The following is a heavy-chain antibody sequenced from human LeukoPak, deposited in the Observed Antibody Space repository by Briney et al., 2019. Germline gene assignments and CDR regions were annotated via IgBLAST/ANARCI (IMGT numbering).Heavy chain of an antibody. CDR1: GGSISSYY. CDR2: IYYSGST. J-gene: IGHJ5*02. V-gene: IGHV4-59*12. CDR3: ARDRLTMVRGVMVFDP. D-gene: IGHD3-10*01. Sequence: SETLSLTCTVSGGSISSYYWSWIRQPPGKGLEWIGYIYYSGSTNYNPSLKSRVTMSVDTSKNQFSLKLSSVTAADTAVYYCARDRLTMVRGVMVFDPWGQGTLVTVSS.